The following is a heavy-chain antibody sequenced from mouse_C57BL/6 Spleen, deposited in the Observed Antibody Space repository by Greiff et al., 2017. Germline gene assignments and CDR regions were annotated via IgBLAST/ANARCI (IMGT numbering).Heavy chain of an antibody. J-gene: IGHJ2*01. CDR2: SYPGDGDT. CDR3: ASEVYGACEN. Sequence: VKLMESGAELVKPGASVKISCTASGYAFSSYWMNWVKPMPGKGLVWIGQSYPGDGDTNYNGKLKGTATLTADKSASTAYMQLSRLTTEDSAVYFCASEVYGACENWGQGTTRTVSS. CDR1: GYAFSSYW. V-gene: IGHV1-80*01. D-gene: IGHD1-1*01.